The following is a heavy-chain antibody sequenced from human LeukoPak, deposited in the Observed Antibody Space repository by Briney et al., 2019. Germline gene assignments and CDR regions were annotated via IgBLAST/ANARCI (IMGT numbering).Heavy chain of an antibody. Sequence: ASVKVSCKASGYTFTSYYMHWVRQAPGQGLEWMGIINPSGGSTSYAQKFQGRVTITRDTSASTAYMELSSLRSEDTAVYYCASYYYDSSGYSLSAFDIWGQGTMVTVSS. J-gene: IGHJ3*02. V-gene: IGHV1-46*01. D-gene: IGHD3-22*01. CDR3: ASYYYDSSGYSLSAFDI. CDR2: INPSGGST. CDR1: GYTFTSYY.